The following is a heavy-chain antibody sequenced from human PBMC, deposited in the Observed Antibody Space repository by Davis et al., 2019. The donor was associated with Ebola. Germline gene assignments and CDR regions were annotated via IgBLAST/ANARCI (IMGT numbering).Heavy chain of an antibody. CDR3: AKGCWYNWFDP. CDR2: IYYSGST. Sequence: MPSETLSLTCTVSGGSISSSSYYWGWIRQPPGKGLEWIGSIYYSGSTYYNPSLKSRVTISVDTSKNQFSLKLSSVTAADTAVYYCAKGCWYNWFDPWGQGTLVTVSS. V-gene: IGHV4-39*01. CDR1: GGSISSSSYY. D-gene: IGHD4/OR15-4a*01. J-gene: IGHJ5*02.